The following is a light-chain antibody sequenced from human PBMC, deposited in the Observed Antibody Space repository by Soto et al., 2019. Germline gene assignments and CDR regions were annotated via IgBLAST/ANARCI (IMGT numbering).Light chain of an antibody. V-gene: IGLV2-14*01. CDR1: SY. CDR3: SSYAHGVINV. J-gene: IGLJ1*01. Sequence: SVLTQPASVSGSPGQSINISCTGTSYVSWYQQHPGKAPKIMIYEVGNRPSGVSIRFSGYKSGNTASLTISGLQADDEAHYYCSSYAHGVINVFGTGTKVTGL. CDR2: EVG.